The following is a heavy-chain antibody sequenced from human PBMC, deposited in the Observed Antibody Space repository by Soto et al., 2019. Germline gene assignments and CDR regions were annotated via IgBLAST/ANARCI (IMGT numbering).Heavy chain of an antibody. CDR3: ARGSPGPVDH. D-gene: IGHD3-10*01. CDR2: MNAYSGDT. CDR1: GYTFTNFH. Sequence: QVQLVQSGAEVRKPGASVKVSCKASGYTFTNFHFNWVRQATGQGLAWIGWMNAYSGDTGYAQNFQGRVTMTRDTSINTAYMEMTSLTSDDKASDYCARGSPGPVDHWGQGTPVTVSS. V-gene: IGHV1-8*02. J-gene: IGHJ4*02.